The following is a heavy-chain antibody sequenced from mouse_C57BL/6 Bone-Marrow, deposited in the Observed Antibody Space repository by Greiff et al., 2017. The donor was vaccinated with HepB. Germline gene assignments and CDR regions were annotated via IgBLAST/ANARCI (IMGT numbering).Heavy chain of an antibody. Sequence: VQLKESGGDLVKPGGSLKLSCAASGFTFSSYGMSWVRQTPDKRLEWVATISSGGSYTYYPDSVKGRFTISRDNAKNTLYLQMSSLKSEDTAMYYCARPYYGSSYGAMDYWGQGTSVTVSS. J-gene: IGHJ4*01. CDR1: GFTFSSYG. V-gene: IGHV5-6*01. D-gene: IGHD1-1*01. CDR3: ARPYYGSSYGAMDY. CDR2: ISSGGSYT.